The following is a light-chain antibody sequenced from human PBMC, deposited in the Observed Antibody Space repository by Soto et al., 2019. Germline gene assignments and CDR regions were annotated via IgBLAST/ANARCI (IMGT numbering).Light chain of an antibody. CDR3: LQLSSYPLT. CDR1: QGIGNF. J-gene: IGKJ4*01. V-gene: IGKV1-9*01. CDR2: AAS. Sequence: DIQLTQSPSFLSASVGDRVTIACRASQGIGNFLAWYQQKPGQGPELLIYAASTLQSGVPSRFSGGGSGTEFTLTISSLQPEDFASYYCLQLSSYPLTFGGGTKVDIK.